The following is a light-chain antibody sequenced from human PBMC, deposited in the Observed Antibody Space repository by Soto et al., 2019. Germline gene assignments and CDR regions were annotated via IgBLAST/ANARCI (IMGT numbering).Light chain of an antibody. CDR1: QSVSSSY. CDR3: QPYGSSPLT. Sequence: EIVLTQSPGTLSLSPGEIATLSCRASQSVSSSYLAWYQQKPGQAPRLLMYGASSRATGIPDRFSGSGSGTDFTLTISRLEPEDFAVYYCQPYGSSPLTFGGGTKVEIK. V-gene: IGKV3-20*01. CDR2: GAS. J-gene: IGKJ4*01.